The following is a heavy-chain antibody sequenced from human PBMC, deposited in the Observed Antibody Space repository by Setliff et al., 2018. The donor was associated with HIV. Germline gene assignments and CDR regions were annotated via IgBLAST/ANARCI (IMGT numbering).Heavy chain of an antibody. CDR1: GYTFTNYY. CDR3: ARGVLYGLSEY. V-gene: IGHV1-69*11. Sequence: SVKVSCKASGYTFTNYYMHWVRQAPGQGLEWMGSLIPVLGEPHYAPRFQGRVTITADDSTNTAYMELTNLRSDDTATYYCARGVLYGLSEYWGTGSLVTVSS. J-gene: IGHJ4*02. CDR2: LIPVLGEP. D-gene: IGHD3-10*01.